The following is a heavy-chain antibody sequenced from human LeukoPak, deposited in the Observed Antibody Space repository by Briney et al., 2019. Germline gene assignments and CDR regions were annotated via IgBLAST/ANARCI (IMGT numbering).Heavy chain of an antibody. CDR1: GYTFTSYY. D-gene: IGHD6-6*01. V-gene: IGHV1-46*01. J-gene: IGHJ5*02. CDR2: INPSGGST. Sequence: ASVKLSCKASGYTFTSYYMHWVRQAPGQALEWMGIINPSGGSTSYAKKFQGSVTMTRDTSTSTVYMELSSLRSEDTAVYYCARGSVAARPKWFDPWGQGTLVTVSS. CDR3: ARGSVAARPKWFDP.